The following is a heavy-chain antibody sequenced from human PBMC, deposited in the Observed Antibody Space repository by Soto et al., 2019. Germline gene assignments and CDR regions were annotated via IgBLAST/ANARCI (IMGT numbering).Heavy chain of an antibody. V-gene: IGHV4-59*01. D-gene: IGHD6-19*01. Sequence: SETLSLTCTVSGGSIGSYYWSWIRQPPGKGLEWIGYIYYSGSTNYNPSLKSRATISVDTSKNQFSLKLSSVTAADTAVYYCARGLDSSGWYYYFDYWGQGXLVTVYS. CDR3: ARGLDSSGWYYYFDY. J-gene: IGHJ4*02. CDR1: GGSIGSYY. CDR2: IYYSGST.